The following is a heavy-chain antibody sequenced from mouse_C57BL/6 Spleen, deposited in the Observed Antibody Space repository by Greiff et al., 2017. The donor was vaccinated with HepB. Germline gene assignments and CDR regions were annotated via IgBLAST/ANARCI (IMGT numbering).Heavy chain of an antibody. J-gene: IGHJ2*01. Sequence: VQLQQSGPELVKPGASVKISCKASGYAFSSSWMNWVKQRPGKGLEWIGRIYPGDGDTNYNGKFKGKATLTADKSSSTAYMQLSSLTSEDSAVYFCARGLGRVDYWGQGTTLTVSS. CDR1: GYAFSSSW. CDR3: ARGLGRVDY. V-gene: IGHV1-82*01. D-gene: IGHD4-1*01. CDR2: IYPGDGDT.